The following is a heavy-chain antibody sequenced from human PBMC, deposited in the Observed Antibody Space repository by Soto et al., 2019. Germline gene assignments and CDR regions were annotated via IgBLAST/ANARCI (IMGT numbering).Heavy chain of an antibody. CDR2: ISGSGGST. J-gene: IGHJ4*02. D-gene: IGHD4-17*01. CDR1: GFTFSSYA. V-gene: IGHV3-23*01. Sequence: GGSLRLSCAASGFTFSSYAMSWVRQAPGKGLEWVSAISGSGGSTYYADSVKGRFTISRDNSKNTLYLQMNSLRAEDTAVYYYAKLNGGDYDLSHFDYWGQGTLVTVSS. CDR3: AKLNGGDYDLSHFDY.